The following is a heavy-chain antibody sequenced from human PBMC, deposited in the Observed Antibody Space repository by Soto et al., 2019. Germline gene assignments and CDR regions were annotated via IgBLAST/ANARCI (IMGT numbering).Heavy chain of an antibody. D-gene: IGHD3-16*01. CDR2: VSHRGST. Sequence: QLQLQESGPGLVKPSETLSLTCTVSGGSISSSSFYWGWVRQPPGKGLEWIGSVSHRGSTYYNPSLTSRVTISVDTPKNHFSLKLNSVTAADTAVYYCVSPYNFYFMDVWGKGTPVTVSS. V-gene: IGHV4-39*02. CDR1: GGSISSSSFY. J-gene: IGHJ6*03. CDR3: VSPYNFYFMDV.